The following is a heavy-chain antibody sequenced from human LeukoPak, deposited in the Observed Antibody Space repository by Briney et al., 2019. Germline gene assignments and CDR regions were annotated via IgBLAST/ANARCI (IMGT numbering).Heavy chain of an antibody. CDR2: IYYSGAT. Sequence: SETLSLTCSVSGGSISNSRYYWGWLRQPPGKGLEWIGSIYYSGATNSNPSLKSRLTISVDTSKNQFSLKLGSVTAADTAVYYCARRVPTDWYFDLWGRGTLVTVSS. D-gene: IGHD6-6*01. CDR3: ARRVPTDWYFDL. CDR1: GGSISNSRYY. V-gene: IGHV4-39*01. J-gene: IGHJ2*01.